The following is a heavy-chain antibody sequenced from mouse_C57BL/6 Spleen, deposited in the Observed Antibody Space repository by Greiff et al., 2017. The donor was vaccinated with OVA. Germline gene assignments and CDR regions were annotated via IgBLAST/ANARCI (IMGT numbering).Heavy chain of an antibody. V-gene: IGHV5-16*01. J-gene: IGHJ1*03. CDR1: GFTFSDYY. CDR3: ARDGDYDGYFDV. Sequence: EVMLVESEGGLVQPGSSMKLSCTASGFTFSDYYMAWVRQVPEKGLEWVANINYDGSSTYYLDSLKSRFIISRDNAKNILYLQMSSLKSEDTATYYCARDGDYDGYFDVWGTGTTVTVSS. D-gene: IGHD2-4*01. CDR2: INYDGSST.